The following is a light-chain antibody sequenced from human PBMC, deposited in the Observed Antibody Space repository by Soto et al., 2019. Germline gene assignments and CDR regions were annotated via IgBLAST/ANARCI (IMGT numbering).Light chain of an antibody. CDR1: QSINTY. Sequence: DIQMTQSPSSLSASVGDRVTVTCRASQSINTYLNWYQQKPGKAPKLLIYAASSLESGVPSRFRGSASGTDFTLTISSLQPEDFATYYCQQSYSSPLTFGGGTKVEIK. CDR2: AAS. J-gene: IGKJ4*01. CDR3: QQSYSSPLT. V-gene: IGKV1-39*01.